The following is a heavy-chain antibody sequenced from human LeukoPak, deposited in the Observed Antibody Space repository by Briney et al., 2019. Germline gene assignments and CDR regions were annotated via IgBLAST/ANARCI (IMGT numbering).Heavy chain of an antibody. V-gene: IGHV3-30-3*01. Sequence: GGSLRLSCAASGFTFSSYAMHWVRQAPGKGLEGVAVISYDGSNKYYADSVKGRFTISRDNSKNTLYLQMNSLRAEDTAVYYCATSTPLTRQVYGAFGIWGQGTMVTVSS. CDR3: ATSTPLTRQVYGAFGI. D-gene: IGHD4/OR15-4a*01. CDR1: GFTFSSYA. J-gene: IGHJ3*02. CDR2: ISYDGSNK.